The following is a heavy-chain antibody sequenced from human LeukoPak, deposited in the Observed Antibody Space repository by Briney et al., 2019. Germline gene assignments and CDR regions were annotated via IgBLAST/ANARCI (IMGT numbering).Heavy chain of an antibody. V-gene: IGHV4-59*01. J-gene: IGHJ4*02. CDR2: IYYSGST. CDR3: ARVRGIDGVRGVRTYYFDY. D-gene: IGHD3-10*01. CDR1: GGSISSYY. Sequence: SETLSLTCTVSGGSISSYYWSWIRQPPGKGLEWIGYIYYSGSTNYNPSLKSRVTISVDTSKNQFSLKLSSVTAADTAVYYCARVRGIDGVRGVRTYYFDYWGQGTLVTVSS.